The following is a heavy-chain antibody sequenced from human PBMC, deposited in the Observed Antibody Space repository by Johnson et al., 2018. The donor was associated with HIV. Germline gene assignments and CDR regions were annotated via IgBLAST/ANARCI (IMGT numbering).Heavy chain of an antibody. CDR1: GFTFSTYA. CDR3: ARRAHDAFDI. Sequence: QVQLVESGGGVVQPGRSLRLSCAASGFTFSTYAMHWVRQAPGKGLEWVAVIWFDGNNKHYSDSVKGRFTISRDNSNNILYLQMNSLRVEDTAVYYCARRAHDAFDIWGQGTMVTVSS. CDR2: IWFDGNNK. V-gene: IGHV3-33*08. J-gene: IGHJ3*02.